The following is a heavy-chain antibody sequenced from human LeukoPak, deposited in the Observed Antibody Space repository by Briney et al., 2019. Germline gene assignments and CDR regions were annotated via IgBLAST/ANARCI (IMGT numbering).Heavy chain of an antibody. CDR3: ARHAGYYDSSGCYNLRAFDI. Sequence: GESLKISCKGSGYSFTSYWIGWVRQMPGKGLEWMGIIYPGDSDTRYSPSFQGQVTVSADKSISTAYLQWSSLKASDTAMYYCARHAGYYDSSGCYNLRAFDIWGQGTMVTVSS. CDR2: IYPGDSDT. V-gene: IGHV5-51*01. D-gene: IGHD3-22*01. CDR1: GYSFTSYW. J-gene: IGHJ3*02.